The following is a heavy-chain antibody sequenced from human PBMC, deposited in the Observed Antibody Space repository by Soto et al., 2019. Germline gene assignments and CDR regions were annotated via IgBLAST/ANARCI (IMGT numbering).Heavy chain of an antibody. Sequence: QVHLVESGGGLVKPGGSLRLSCAASGFTFGDYYMTWIRQAPGKGLEWVSFIGNRGTGIYYADSVKGRFTIFRDNAKNSLYLQMNRLIAEHTAMYYCARDLRAVGMASRFDRWGQGILVTVSS. V-gene: IGHV3-11*01. CDR2: IGNRGTGI. D-gene: IGHD6-13*01. CDR1: GFTFGDYY. J-gene: IGHJ5*02. CDR3: ARDLRAVGMASRFDR.